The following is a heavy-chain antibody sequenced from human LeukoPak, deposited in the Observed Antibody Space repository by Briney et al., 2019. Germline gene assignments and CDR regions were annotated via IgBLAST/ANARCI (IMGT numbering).Heavy chain of an antibody. Sequence: PGRSLRLSCAASGFTFSSYGMHWVRQAPGKGLEWVAVISYDGSNKYYADSVKGRFTISRDNSKNTLYLQMNSLRAEDTAVYYCARAGPYYYDSSGCDYWGQGTLVTVSS. CDR1: GFTFSSYG. V-gene: IGHV3-30*03. CDR2: ISYDGSNK. CDR3: ARAGPYYYDSSGCDY. J-gene: IGHJ4*02. D-gene: IGHD3-22*01.